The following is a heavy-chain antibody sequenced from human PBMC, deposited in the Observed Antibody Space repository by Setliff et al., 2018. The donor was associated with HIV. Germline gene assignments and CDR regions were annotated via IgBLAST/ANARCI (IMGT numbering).Heavy chain of an antibody. CDR1: GFTFSYYG. V-gene: IGHV3-30*02. D-gene: IGHD3-10*01. CDR3: ARSVIGYYYYGMDV. Sequence: GGSLRLSCAASGFTFSYYGMHWVRQAPGKGLEWVTSIRYEGSYKYYADSVQGRFTISRDNSKNTLYLQMNSLRAEDTAVYYCARSVIGYYYYGMDVWGQGTLVTVSS. CDR2: IRYEGSYK. J-gene: IGHJ6*02.